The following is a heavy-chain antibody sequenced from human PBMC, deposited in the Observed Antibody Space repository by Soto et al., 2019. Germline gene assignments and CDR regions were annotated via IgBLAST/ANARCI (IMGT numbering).Heavy chain of an antibody. Sequence: GGSLRLSCAASGFTFSSYAMSWVRQASGKGLEWVSAISGSGGSTYYADSVKGRFTISRDNSKNTLYLQMNSLRAEDTAVYYCAKKGIIVATITLNWFDPWGQGTLVTVSS. CDR1: GFTFSSYA. D-gene: IGHD5-12*01. CDR3: AKKGIIVATITLNWFDP. V-gene: IGHV3-23*01. J-gene: IGHJ5*02. CDR2: ISGSGGST.